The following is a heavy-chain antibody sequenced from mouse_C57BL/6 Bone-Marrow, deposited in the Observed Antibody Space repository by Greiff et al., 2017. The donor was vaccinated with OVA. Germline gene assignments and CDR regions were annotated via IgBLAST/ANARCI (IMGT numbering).Heavy chain of an antibody. CDR1: GFTFTDYY. D-gene: IGHD2-5*01. CDR2: IRNKANGYTT. V-gene: IGHV7-3*01. J-gene: IGHJ4*01. Sequence: EVKVVESGGGLVQPGGSLSLSCAASGFTFTDYYMSWVRQPPGKALEWLGFIRNKANGYTTEYSASVKGRFTISRDNSQSILYLQMNALRAEDSATYYCATRSNLDAMDYWGQGTSVTVSS. CDR3: ATRSNLDAMDY.